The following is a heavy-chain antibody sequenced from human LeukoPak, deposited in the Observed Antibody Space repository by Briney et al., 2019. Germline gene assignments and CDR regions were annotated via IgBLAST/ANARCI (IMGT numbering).Heavy chain of an antibody. J-gene: IGHJ5*02. CDR1: GGSISSGGYY. CDR3: ARSLGMTTVTTGWFDP. V-gene: IGHV4-31*03. Sequence: SQTLSLTCTVSGGSISSGGYYWSWIRQHPGKGLEWIGYIYYSGSTYYNPSLKSRVTISVDTSKNQLSLKLSSVTAADTAVYYCARSLGMTTVTTGWFDPWGQGTLVTVSS. CDR2: IYYSGST. D-gene: IGHD4-17*01.